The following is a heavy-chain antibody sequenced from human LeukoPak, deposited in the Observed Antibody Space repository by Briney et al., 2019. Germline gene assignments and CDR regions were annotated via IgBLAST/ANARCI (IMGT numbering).Heavy chain of an antibody. CDR1: GGTFSSYA. CDR2: IIPILGIA. Sequence: ASVKVSCKASGGTFSSYAISWVRQAPGQGLEWMGRIIPILGIANYAQKFQGRVTITADKSTSTAYMELSSLRSEDTAVYYCASRITMVQGAPYYYGMDVWGQGTTVTVSS. V-gene: IGHV1-69*04. CDR3: ASRITMVQGAPYYYGMDV. J-gene: IGHJ6*02. D-gene: IGHD3-10*01.